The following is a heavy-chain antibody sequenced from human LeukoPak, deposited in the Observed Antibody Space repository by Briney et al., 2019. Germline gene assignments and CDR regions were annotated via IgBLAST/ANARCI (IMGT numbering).Heavy chain of an antibody. CDR3: ARSPYGDYPMDV. D-gene: IGHD4-17*01. J-gene: IGHJ6*03. Sequence: SETLSLTCTVSGVSISSYYLSWIRQPPGKGLEWIGYIYYSGSTNYNPSLKSRVTISVDTSKNQFSLTLSSVTAADTAVYYCARSPYGDYPMDVWGKGTTVTVSS. CDR2: IYYSGST. CDR1: GVSISSYY. V-gene: IGHV4-59*01.